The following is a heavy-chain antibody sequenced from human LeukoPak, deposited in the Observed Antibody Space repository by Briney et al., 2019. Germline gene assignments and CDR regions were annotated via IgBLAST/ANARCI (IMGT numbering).Heavy chain of an antibody. J-gene: IGHJ4*02. V-gene: IGHV3-74*01. CDR3: ARDQGSFDY. Sequence: GGSLRLSCAAAGFTFSSYWMDWVSHAAGKGLVWVSRIHSYGIGTRSAASVRGRFTISRDNAKNTLYLQMNSLRAEDTAVYYCARDQGSFDYWGQGTLVTVSS. CDR2: IHSYGIGT. CDR1: GFTFSSYW.